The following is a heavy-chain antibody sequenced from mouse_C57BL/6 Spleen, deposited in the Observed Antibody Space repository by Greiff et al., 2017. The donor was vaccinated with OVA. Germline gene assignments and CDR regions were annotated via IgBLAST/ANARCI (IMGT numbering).Heavy chain of an antibody. CDR2: IDPSDSYT. J-gene: IGHJ3*01. Sequence: QVQLQQPGAELVKPGASVKLSCKASGYTFTSYWMQWVKQRPGQGLEWIGEIDPSDSYTNYNQKFKGKATLTVDTSSSTAYMQLSSLTSEDSAVYYCARADYDYAWFAYWGQGTLVTVSA. CDR3: ARADYDYAWFAY. V-gene: IGHV1-50*01. CDR1: GYTFTSYW. D-gene: IGHD2-4*01.